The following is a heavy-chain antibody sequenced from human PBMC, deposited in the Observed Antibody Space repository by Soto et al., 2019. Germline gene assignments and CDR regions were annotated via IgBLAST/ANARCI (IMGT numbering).Heavy chain of an antibody. J-gene: IGHJ6*02. CDR1: GYTFTRYG. D-gene: IGHD3-16*01. CDR2: INTYNGNT. Sequence: QVQLVQSGAEVKNPGASVKVSCKASGYTFTRYGIGWARQAPGQGLEWMGWINTYNGNTNYAQNVQGRVTLTTDTSKSTAYMELRSLRSNDTAIYYCAMVDVYVTPSPQDVWGQGTTVIVPS. V-gene: IGHV1-18*01. CDR3: AMVDVYVTPSPQDV.